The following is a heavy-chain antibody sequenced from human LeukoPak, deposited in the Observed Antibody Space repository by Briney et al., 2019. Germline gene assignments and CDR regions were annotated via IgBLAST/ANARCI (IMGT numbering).Heavy chain of an antibody. J-gene: IGHJ6*02. CDR1: EFTFNNYW. D-gene: IGHD5-18*01. Sequence: GGSLRLSCAASEFTFNNYWMHWVRQAPGKGLVWVSRIKNDGKITTYADSVKGRFTISRDNAKNTLYLQMNSLRAEDTAVYYCARDAVDTANAVWGQGTTVTVSS. V-gene: IGHV3-74*01. CDR3: ARDAVDTANAV. CDR2: IKNDGKIT.